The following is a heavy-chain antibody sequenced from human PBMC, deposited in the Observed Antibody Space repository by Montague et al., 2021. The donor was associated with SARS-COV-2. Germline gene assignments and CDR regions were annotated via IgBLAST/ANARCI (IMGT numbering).Heavy chain of an antibody. D-gene: IGHD4-17*01. Sequence: PALVKPTQTLTLTCSFSGFSLRTSGVGVGWIRQPPGKALEWLGDIYWDDDKRYSPSLKSRLTITKDTSKNQVVLTMTNMDPVDTATYYCVHSYADYLFDYWGQGTLVSVSS. CDR2: IYWDDDK. V-gene: IGHV2-5*02. J-gene: IGHJ4*02. CDR3: VHSYADYLFDY. CDR1: GFSLRTSGVG.